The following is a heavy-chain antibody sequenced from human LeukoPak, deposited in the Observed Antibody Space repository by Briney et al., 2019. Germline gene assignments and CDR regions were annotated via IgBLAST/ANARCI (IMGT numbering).Heavy chain of an antibody. V-gene: IGHV1-69*06. CDR2: IIPIFGTA. D-gene: IGHD6-13*01. CDR3: ARGLAAADVRGYYYYGMDV. J-gene: IGHJ6*04. CDR1: GGTFSSYA. Sequence: SVKVSCKASGGTFSSYAISWVRQAPGQGLEWMGGIIPIFGTANYAQKFQGRVTITADKSTSTAYMELSSLRSEDTAVYCCARGLAAADVRGYYYYGMDVWGKGTTVTVSS.